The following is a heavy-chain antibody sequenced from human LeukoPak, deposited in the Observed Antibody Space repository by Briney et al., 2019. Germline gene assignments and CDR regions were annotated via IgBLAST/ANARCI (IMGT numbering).Heavy chain of an antibody. D-gene: IGHD2-2*01. CDR3: VIIAEYHLRYYFDY. Sequence: ASVKVSCKPSGHTFSGYGFAWVRQAPGPGVEWMGWISASVGDTNYAPKLQGRVTMPSATSPTKAYMELRSLRSDDTAVYYCVIIAEYHLRYYFDYGGQGTLVTVSS. CDR2: ISASVGDT. V-gene: IGHV1-18*01. J-gene: IGHJ4*02. CDR1: GHTFSGYG.